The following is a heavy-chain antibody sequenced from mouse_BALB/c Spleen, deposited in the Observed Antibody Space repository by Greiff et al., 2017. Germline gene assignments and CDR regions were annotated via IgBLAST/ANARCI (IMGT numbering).Heavy chain of an antibody. J-gene: IGHJ4*01. Sequence: VQLQQSGTVLARPGASVKMSCKASGYSFTSYWMHWVKQRPGQGLEWIGAIYPGNSDTSYNQKFKGKAKLTAVTSASTAYMELSSLTNEDSAVYYCSYYYGTPYYAMDYWGQGTSVTVSS. CDR3: SYYYGTPYYAMDY. CDR1: GYSFTSYW. CDR2: IYPGNSDT. D-gene: IGHD1-1*01. V-gene: IGHV1-5*01.